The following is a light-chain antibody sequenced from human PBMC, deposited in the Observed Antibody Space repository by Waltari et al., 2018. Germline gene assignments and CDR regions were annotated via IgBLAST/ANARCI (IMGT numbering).Light chain of an antibody. J-gene: IGKJ3*01. Sequence: DIVMTQSPVSLPVTPGEPASISCRSSQGLLHSNGYNYLDWYLQKPGQSPQLLIYLGSNRASGVSDRFSGSGSGTDFTLKISRVEAEDVGVYYCMQALQTPFTFGPGTKVDIK. V-gene: IGKV2-28*01. CDR1: QGLLHSNGYNY. CDR2: LGS. CDR3: MQALQTPFT.